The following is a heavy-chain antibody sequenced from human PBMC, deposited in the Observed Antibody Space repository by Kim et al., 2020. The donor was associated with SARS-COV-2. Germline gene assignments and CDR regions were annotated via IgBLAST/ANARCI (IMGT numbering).Heavy chain of an antibody. Sequence: SETLSLTCTVSGGSISSSSYYWGWIRQPPGKGLEWIGSIYYSGSTYYNPSLKSRVTISVDTSKNQFSLKLSSVTAADTAVYYCARLQWLVIDYWGQGTL. CDR2: IYYSGST. CDR1: GGSISSSSYY. V-gene: IGHV4-39*01. CDR3: ARLQWLVIDY. J-gene: IGHJ4*02. D-gene: IGHD6-19*01.